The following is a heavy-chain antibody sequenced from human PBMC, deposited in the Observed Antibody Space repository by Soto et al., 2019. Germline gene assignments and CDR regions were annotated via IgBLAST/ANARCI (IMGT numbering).Heavy chain of an antibody. D-gene: IGHD2-21*01. V-gene: IGHV1-2*02. Sequence: ASVKVSCKASGYTFSKFYMHWVRQAPGKGLEWMGWIAHNSGDTNIAQKFQGRVTMTRDTSISTAYMDLNRLRSDDTAVYYCANSLLVILPDGYDIWGQGTMVTVSS. CDR1: GYTFSKFY. CDR2: IAHNSGDT. CDR3: ANSLLVILPDGYDI. J-gene: IGHJ3*02.